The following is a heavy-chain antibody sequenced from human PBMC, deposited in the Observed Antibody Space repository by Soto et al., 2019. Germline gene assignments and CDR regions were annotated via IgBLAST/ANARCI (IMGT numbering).Heavy chain of an antibody. J-gene: IGHJ6*01. D-gene: IGHD4-17*01. Sequence: GGPLRLSCAASGFRFSSYAMQWVRQSPGKGLGWVGVISYDGSNRFYADSVKGRFTVSRDNSKNMVYLQMNSLRREDTVVFYCAKDYGDDNFNYGMSVWGQATRVSGSS. CDR3: AKDYGDDNFNYGMSV. CDR2: ISYDGSNR. V-gene: IGHV3-30*18. CDR1: GFRFSSYA.